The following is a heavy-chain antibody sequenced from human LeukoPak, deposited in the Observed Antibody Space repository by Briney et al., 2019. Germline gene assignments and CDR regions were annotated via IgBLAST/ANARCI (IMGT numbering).Heavy chain of an antibody. V-gene: IGHV1-69*13. J-gene: IGHJ6*02. CDR2: IIPIFGTA. CDR1: GGTFSSYA. CDR3: AREGTAVATGYGMDV. Sequence: ASVKVSCKASGGTFSSYAISWVRQAPGQGLEWMGGIIPIFGTANYAQKFQGRVTITADESTSTAYMELSSLRSEDTAVYYCAREGTAVATGYGMDVWGQGTTVTVSS. D-gene: IGHD6-19*01.